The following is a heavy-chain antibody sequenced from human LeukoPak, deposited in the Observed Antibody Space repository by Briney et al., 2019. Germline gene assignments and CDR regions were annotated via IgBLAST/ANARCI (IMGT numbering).Heavy chain of an antibody. V-gene: IGHV4-61*02. CDR1: GGSISSGSYD. Sequence: PSETLSLTCTVSGGSISSGSYDWSWIRQPAGKGLEWIGRIYTSGSTNYNPSLKSRVTISVDTSKNQFSLKLSSVTAADTALYYSAGATGAFDYWGQGTLVTVSS. J-gene: IGHJ4*02. CDR2: IYTSGST. D-gene: IGHD4/OR15-4a*01. CDR3: AGATGAFDY.